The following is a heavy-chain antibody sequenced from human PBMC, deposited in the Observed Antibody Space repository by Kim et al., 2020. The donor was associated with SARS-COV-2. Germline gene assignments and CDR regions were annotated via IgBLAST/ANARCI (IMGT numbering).Heavy chain of an antibody. Sequence: DSVKGRFTISRVNSKNTLYLQMDSLRAEDTAVYYCAREREDDFWSGYYRYWGQGTLVTVSS. J-gene: IGHJ4*02. CDR3: AREREDDFWSGYYRY. D-gene: IGHD3-3*01. V-gene: IGHV3-30*07.